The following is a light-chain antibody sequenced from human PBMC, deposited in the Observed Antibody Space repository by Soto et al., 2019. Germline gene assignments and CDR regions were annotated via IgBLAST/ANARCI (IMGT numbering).Light chain of an antibody. Sequence: EMVLTQSPGTLSLSPGERATLSCRARQSVSSSYLAWYLQEPGQAPRLLIYGASSRANGIPDRFSGSGSGTDFTLTIRRLEPEDFAVYYCHQYGSTPYTFGQGTKLEIK. V-gene: IGKV3-20*01. CDR1: QSVSSSY. J-gene: IGKJ2*01. CDR3: HQYGSTPYT. CDR2: GAS.